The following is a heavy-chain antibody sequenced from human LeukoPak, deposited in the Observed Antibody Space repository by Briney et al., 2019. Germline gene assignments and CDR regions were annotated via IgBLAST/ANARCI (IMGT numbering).Heavy chain of an antibody. V-gene: IGHV1-18*01. D-gene: IGHD3-22*01. CDR1: GYTFTSYG. J-gene: IGHJ4*02. CDR2: ISAYNGNT. Sequence: ASVKVSCKASGYTFTSYGIGWVRQAPGQGLEWMGWISAYNGNTNYAQKLQGRVTMTTETSTRTAYMELRSLRSDDTAVYYCARDEGYYDSSGYYRFDYWGQGTLVTVSS. CDR3: ARDEGYYDSSGYYRFDY.